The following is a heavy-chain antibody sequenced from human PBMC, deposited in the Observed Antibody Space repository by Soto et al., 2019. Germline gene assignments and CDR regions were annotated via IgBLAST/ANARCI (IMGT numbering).Heavy chain of an antibody. CDR1: GFTFSSYA. CDR3: AKSQCFGVLRYLFSCRARRSSDL. J-gene: IGHJ2*01. Sequence: GGSLRLSCAASGFTFSSYAMSWVRQAPGKGLEWVSAISGSGGSTYYTDSVKGRFTISRDNSKNTLYLQMNSLRAEDTAIYYCAKSQCFGVLRYLFSCRARRSSDL. D-gene: IGHD3-10*01. CDR2: ISGSGGST. V-gene: IGHV3-23*01.